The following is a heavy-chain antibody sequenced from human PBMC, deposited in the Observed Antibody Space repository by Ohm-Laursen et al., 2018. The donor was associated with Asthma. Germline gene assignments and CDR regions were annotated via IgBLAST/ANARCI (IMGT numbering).Heavy chain of an antibody. CDR2: ISSDITTI. CDR1: GFTVSSNY. V-gene: IGHV3-48*01. D-gene: IGHD1-7*01. J-gene: IGHJ4*02. CDR3: ARHNWNYLDY. Sequence: GSLRLSCAASGFTVSSNYMSWVRQAPGKGLEWLSYISSDITTIYYADSVKGRFTISRDNSMDTLYLQMNSLRTEDTAVYYCARHNWNYLDYWGQGTLVTASS.